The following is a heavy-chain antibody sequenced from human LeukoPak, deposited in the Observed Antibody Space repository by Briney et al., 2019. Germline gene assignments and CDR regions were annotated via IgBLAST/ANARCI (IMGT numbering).Heavy chain of an antibody. V-gene: IGHV3-48*01. Sequence: GGSLRLSCAASGFTFSLYSMNWVRQAPGKGLEWISYISAGSSTIYYADSVKGRFTISRDNSKNTLYLQMNSLRAEDTAVYYCAKDYGGDYDFWSGMTDYWGQGTLVTVSS. J-gene: IGHJ4*02. CDR3: AKDYGGDYDFWSGMTDY. CDR2: ISAGSSTI. CDR1: GFTFSLYS. D-gene: IGHD3-3*01.